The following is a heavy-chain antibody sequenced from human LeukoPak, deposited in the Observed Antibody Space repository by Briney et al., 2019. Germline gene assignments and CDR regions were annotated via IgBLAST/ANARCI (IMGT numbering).Heavy chain of an antibody. J-gene: IGHJ4*02. D-gene: IGHD5-24*01. CDR1: GFTFSSYA. CDR2: ISYDGSNK. CDR3: AREGRWPRIFDY. Sequence: GGSLRLSCAASGFTFSSYAMHWVRQAPGKGLEWVAVISYDGSNKYYADSVKGRFTISRDNSKNTLYLQMNSLRAEDTAVYYCAREGRWPRIFDYWGQGTLVTVSS. V-gene: IGHV3-30-3*01.